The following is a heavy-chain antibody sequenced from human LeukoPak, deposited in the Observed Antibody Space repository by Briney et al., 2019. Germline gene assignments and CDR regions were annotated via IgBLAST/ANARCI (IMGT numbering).Heavy chain of an antibody. J-gene: IGHJ5*02. CDR3: ARGRYTIFGVAWFDP. D-gene: IGHD3-3*01. V-gene: IGHV4-59*08. CDR1: GGSISSYY. CDR2: IYYSGST. Sequence: SETLSLTCIVSGGSISSYYWSWIRQPPGKGLEWIGYIYYSGSTNYNPSLKSRVTISVDTSKNQFSLKLSSVTAADTAVYYCARGRYTIFGVAWFDPWGQGTLVTVSS.